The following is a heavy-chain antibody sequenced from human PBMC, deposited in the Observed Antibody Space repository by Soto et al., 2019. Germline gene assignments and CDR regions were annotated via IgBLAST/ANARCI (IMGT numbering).Heavy chain of an antibody. J-gene: IGHJ4*02. V-gene: IGHV1-18*04. Sequence: QVHLVQSGAEVKKPGASVKVSCKASGYAFTSYGMSWVRQAPGQGLEWMGWINTYNSDTNSAPRLQGRITMTTDTSTSTADMELRSLTSDDTAVDYCVRDERESGRGGNCFDFDYWGQGTLVSVSA. D-gene: IGHD2-15*01. CDR3: VRDERESGRGGNCFDFDY. CDR2: INTYNSDT. CDR1: GYAFTSYG.